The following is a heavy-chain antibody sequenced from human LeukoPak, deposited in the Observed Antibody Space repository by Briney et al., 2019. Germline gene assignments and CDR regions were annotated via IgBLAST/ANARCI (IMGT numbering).Heavy chain of an antibody. V-gene: IGHV4-39*01. CDR3: ARQRDYSNYYYYYYMDV. D-gene: IGHD4-11*01. CDR1: GGSISSSNYF. CDR2: IYYSGST. J-gene: IGHJ6*03. Sequence: PSETLSLTCTVSGGSISSSNYFWGWIRQPPGKGLEWIGSIYYSGSTYYNPFLKSRVTISVDTSKNQFSLKLSSVTAADTAVYYCARQRDYSNYYYYYYMDVWGKGTTVTVSS.